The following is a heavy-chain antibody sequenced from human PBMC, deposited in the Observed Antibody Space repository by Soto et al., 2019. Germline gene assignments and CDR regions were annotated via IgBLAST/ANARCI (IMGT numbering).Heavy chain of an antibody. CDR3: ARIMGDTPGWFDP. V-gene: IGHV4-28*01. D-gene: IGHD3-16*01. J-gene: IGHJ5*02. CDR1: GYSISSSNW. CDR2: IYYSGST. Sequence: SETLSLTCAVSGYSISSSNWWGWIRQPPGKGLEWIGYIYYSGSTYYNPSLKSRVTMSVDTSKNQFSLKLSSVTAVDTAVYYCARIMGDTPGWFDPWGQGTLVTVSS.